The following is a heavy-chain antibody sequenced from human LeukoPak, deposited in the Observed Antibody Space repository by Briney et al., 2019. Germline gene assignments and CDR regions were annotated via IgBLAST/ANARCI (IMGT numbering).Heavy chain of an antibody. J-gene: IGHJ3*02. CDR3: ARDQTYYDSSGYSLYAFDI. CDR1: GGSISSYY. D-gene: IGHD3-22*01. Sequence: PSETLSLTCTVSGGSISSYYWSWLRQPAGKGLEWIGRIYTSGSTNYNPSLKSRVTMSVDTSKNQFSLKLSSVTAADTAVYYCARDQTYYDSSGYSLYAFDIWGQGTMVTVSS. CDR2: IYTSGST. V-gene: IGHV4-4*07.